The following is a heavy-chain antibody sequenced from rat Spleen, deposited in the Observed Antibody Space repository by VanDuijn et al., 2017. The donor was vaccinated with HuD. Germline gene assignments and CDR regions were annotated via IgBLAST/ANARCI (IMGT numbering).Heavy chain of an antibody. D-gene: IGHD2-1*01. Sequence: EVQLVESGGGLVQPGRSLKLSCAASGFTFSNYGMHWIRQAPTKGLEWVASISPSGVSTYYRDSVKGRFTISRDNAKSTLYLQMDSLRSEDTATYYCARLRYLRGVMDAWGQGASVTVSS. J-gene: IGHJ4*01. CDR1: GFTFSNYG. CDR3: ARLRYLRGVMDA. CDR2: ISPSGVST. V-gene: IGHV5-19*01.